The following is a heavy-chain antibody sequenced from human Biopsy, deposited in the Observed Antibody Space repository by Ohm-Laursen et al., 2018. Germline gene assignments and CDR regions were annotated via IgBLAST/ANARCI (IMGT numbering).Heavy chain of an antibody. D-gene: IGHD3-9*01. CDR2: INPTGGTT. V-gene: IGHV1-46*01. CDR3: ARDETGSSVFGPYYYGMDV. CDR1: GYSFTKYY. Sequence: ASVKVSCKASGYSFTKYYINWVRQAPGQGLEWMGIINPTGGTTSYAEKFQGRVTLTRDTSTGTVCLELNSLIYEDTALYYCARDETGSSVFGPYYYGMDVWGQGTTVTVSS. J-gene: IGHJ6*02.